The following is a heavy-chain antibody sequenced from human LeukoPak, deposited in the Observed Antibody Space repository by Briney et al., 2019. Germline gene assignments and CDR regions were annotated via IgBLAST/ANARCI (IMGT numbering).Heavy chain of an antibody. J-gene: IGHJ4*02. CDR2: ISFDGAII. Sequence: GGSLRLSCAASRLTLINYAMHWVRQAPGKGLEWVAFISFDGAIIYYADSVKGRFTISRDNSENTMYLQMNSLRLDDTATYYCARDFDGDRYFDYWCQGTLVTVSS. CDR3: ARDFDGDRYFDY. V-gene: IGHV3-30-3*01. D-gene: IGHD4-17*01. CDR1: RLTLINYA.